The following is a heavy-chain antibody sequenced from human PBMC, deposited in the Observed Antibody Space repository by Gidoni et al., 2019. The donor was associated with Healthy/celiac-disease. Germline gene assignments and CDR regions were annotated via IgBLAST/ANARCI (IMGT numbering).Heavy chain of an antibody. CDR1: GFTFSSYA. V-gene: IGHV3-23*01. Sequence: EVQLLESGGGLVQPGGSLRLSCAASGFTFSSYAMSWVRQAPGEGLEWFSAISGSGGSTYYADSVKGRFTISRDNSKNTLYLQMNSLRAEDTAVYYCAKNVRYFDPLDYWGQGTLVTVSS. CDR3: AKNVRYFDPLDY. CDR2: ISGSGGST. J-gene: IGHJ4*02. D-gene: IGHD3-9*01.